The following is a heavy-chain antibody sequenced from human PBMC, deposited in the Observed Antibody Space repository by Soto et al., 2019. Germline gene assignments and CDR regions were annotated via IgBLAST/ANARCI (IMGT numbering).Heavy chain of an antibody. CDR1: GYSISSGDY. Sequence: SETLSLTCVVSGYSISSGDYWGWIRQTPGKGLEWIASIYHSGSTYYSPSLKSRVIISVDASKNQFSLQLRSVTAADTAMYLCARNLTLTRERAFDIWGRVTMVTVSS. D-gene: IGHD1-20*01. CDR2: IYHSGST. CDR3: ARNLTLTRERAFDI. J-gene: IGHJ3*02. V-gene: IGHV4-38-2*01.